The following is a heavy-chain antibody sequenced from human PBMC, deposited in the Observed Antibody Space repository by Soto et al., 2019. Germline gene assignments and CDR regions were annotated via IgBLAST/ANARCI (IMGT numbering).Heavy chain of an antibody. D-gene: IGHD3-10*01. CDR2: IYYNTGRT. Sequence: QVQLQESGPGLVKPSQTLSLTCTVSGGSISSGGYHWSWIRQRPGKGLEWIGNIYYNTGRTYYPPSCKSRFNISIYRSKNQFSLNLSSVTAADTAVYYCARDKPPPPYSGLGKGYSGMDVWGQGTTVTVSS. CDR1: GGSISSGGYH. V-gene: IGHV4-31*03. J-gene: IGHJ6*02. CDR3: ARDKPPPPYSGLGKGYSGMDV.